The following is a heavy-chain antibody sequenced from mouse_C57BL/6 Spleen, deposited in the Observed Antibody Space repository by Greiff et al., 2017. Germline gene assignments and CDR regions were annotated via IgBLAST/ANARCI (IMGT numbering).Heavy chain of an antibody. J-gene: IGHJ3*01. Sequence: VQLQESGPELVKPGASVKLSCKASGYTFTSYDINWVKQRPGQGLEWIGWIYPRDGSTKYNEKFKGKATLTVDTSSSTAYMELHSLTSEVSAVYFCAREGTTVVEGFAYWGQGTLVTVSA. D-gene: IGHD1-1*01. V-gene: IGHV1-85*01. CDR2: IYPRDGST. CDR3: AREGTTVVEGFAY. CDR1: GYTFTSYD.